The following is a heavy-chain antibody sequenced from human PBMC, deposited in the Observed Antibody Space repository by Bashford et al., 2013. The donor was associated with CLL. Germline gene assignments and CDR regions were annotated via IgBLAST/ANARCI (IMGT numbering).Heavy chain of an antibody. CDR2: YNHSGST. Sequence: SETLSLTCAVYGGSFSGYYWSWIRQPPGKGRGVDWGKYNHSGSTNYNPSLKSRVTISVDTSKNQFSLKLSSVTAADTAVYYCARGPMIVVVINPGEPYYYYYYGMDVWGQGTTSPSP. V-gene: IGHV4-34*01. J-gene: IGHJ6*02. D-gene: IGHD3-22*01. CDR3: ARGPMIVVVINPGEPYYYYYYGMDV. CDR1: GGSFSGYY.